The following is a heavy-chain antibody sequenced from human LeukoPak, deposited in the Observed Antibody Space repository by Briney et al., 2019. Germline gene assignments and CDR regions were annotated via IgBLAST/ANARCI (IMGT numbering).Heavy chain of an antibody. Sequence: GGSLRLSCAASGFTFDDYAISWVRHAPGKGLEWVSGINWNGGSTGYADSVKGRFTISRDNAKNSLYLQMNRLRAEDTALYYCASGGIYYGAAFDFWGQGTLVTVSS. CDR3: ASGGIYYGAAFDF. CDR2: INWNGGST. J-gene: IGHJ4*02. V-gene: IGHV3-20*04. D-gene: IGHD1-26*01. CDR1: GFTFDDYA.